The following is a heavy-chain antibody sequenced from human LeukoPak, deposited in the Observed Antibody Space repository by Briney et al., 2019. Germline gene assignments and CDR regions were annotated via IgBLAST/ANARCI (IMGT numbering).Heavy chain of an antibody. V-gene: IGHV1-46*01. CDR3: ARDHYHKIHSVMVTAPDY. CDR1: GYIFTNYY. D-gene: IGHD2-21*02. J-gene: IGHJ4*02. CDR2: INPTGGST. Sequence: ASVKVSCKASGYIFTNYYMHWVRQAPGEGLEWMGIINPTGGSTSYALKFQGRVTMTRDTSTSTVYMELRSLRSEDTAVYYCARDHYHKIHSVMVTAPDYWGQGTLVIVSS.